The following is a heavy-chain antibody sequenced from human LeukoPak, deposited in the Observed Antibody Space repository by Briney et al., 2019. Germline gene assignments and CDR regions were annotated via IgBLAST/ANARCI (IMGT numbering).Heavy chain of an antibody. CDR2: ISYDGSNK. J-gene: IGHJ4*02. Sequence: GRSLRLSCAASGFTFSSYGMHWVRQAPGKGLEWVAVISYDGSNKYYADSVKGRFTISRDNSKNTLYLQMNSLRAEDTAVYYCAKTYGSGGQGTLVTVSS. CDR3: AKTYGS. CDR1: GFTFSSYG. D-gene: IGHD3-10*01. V-gene: IGHV3-30*18.